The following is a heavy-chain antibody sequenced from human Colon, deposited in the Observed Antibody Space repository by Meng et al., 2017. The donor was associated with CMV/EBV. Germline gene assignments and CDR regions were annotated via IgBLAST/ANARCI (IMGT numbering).Heavy chain of an antibody. CDR3: AKGGGYCSSTSCSYYYYGMDV. Sequence: SKGMNWVRQAPGKGLEWVAFIRYDGSNKYYADSVKGRFTISRDNSKNTLYLQMNSLRAEDTAVYYCAKGGGYCSSTSCSYYYYGMDVWGQGTTVTVSS. V-gene: IGHV3-30*02. D-gene: IGHD2-2*03. J-gene: IGHJ6*02. CDR2: IRYDGSNK. CDR1: SKG.